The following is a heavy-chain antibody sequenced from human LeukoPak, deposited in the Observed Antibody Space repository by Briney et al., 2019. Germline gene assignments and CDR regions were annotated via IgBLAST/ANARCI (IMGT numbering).Heavy chain of an antibody. CDR1: GYTLTSYG. CDR2: ISAYNGNT. D-gene: IGHD6-13*01. J-gene: IGHJ3*02. Sequence: ASVKVSCKASGYTLTSYGISWVRQAPGQGLEWMGWISAYNGNTNYAQKLQGRVTMTTDTSTSTAYMELRSLRSDDTAVYYCARDIAAADAFDIWGQGTMVTVSS. V-gene: IGHV1-18*01. CDR3: ARDIAAADAFDI.